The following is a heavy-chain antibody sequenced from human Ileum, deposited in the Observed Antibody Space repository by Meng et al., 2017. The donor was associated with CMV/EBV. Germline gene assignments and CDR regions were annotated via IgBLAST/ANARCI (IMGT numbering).Heavy chain of an antibody. CDR2: LTARGNT. J-gene: IGHJ5*02. Sequence: LEDAGPELVKPSESLPLTCSVSGASIRGSCWTWFRPPAGKGLEWIGRLTARGNTTYNPSLKRRVTMSLDTSLNQFSLRLNSVTAADTAVYYCARDVIRDDTGSWFDPWGQGTLVTVSS. D-gene: IGHD3-9*01. CDR3: ARDVIRDDTGSWFDP. V-gene: IGHV4-4*07. CDR1: GASIRGSC.